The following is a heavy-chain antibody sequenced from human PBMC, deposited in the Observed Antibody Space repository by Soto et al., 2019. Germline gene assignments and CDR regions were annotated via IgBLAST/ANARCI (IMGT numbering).Heavy chain of an antibody. J-gene: IGHJ4*01. V-gene: IGHV3-30*03. D-gene: IGHD2-8*01. CDR2: ISHDGSKT. CDR1: GFTFSSYG. Sequence: QVQLVESGGGVVQPGRSLRLSCAASGFTFSSYGIHWVRQAPGKGLEWVAVISHDGSKTNYADSVKGRFTISRDNSKDTVYLQMNSLRDEDTAVYYCHTDPNRHSTGVHYPFD. CDR3: HTDPNRHSTGVHYPFD.